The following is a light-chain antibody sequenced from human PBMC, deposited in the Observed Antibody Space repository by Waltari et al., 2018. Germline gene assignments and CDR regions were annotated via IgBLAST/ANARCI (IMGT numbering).Light chain of an antibody. Sequence: QSALTQPASVSGSTGQSITISCTGTSSDIGAYDYVSWYQQHPGKAPKLMIYDVTNRPSGVPHRFSGSKSGNTAALTISGLQAEDEADYYCSSYTSTNTLLFGGGTMRTVL. CDR1: SSDIGAYDY. CDR3: SSYTSTNTLL. CDR2: DVT. J-gene: IGLJ2*01. V-gene: IGLV2-14*03.